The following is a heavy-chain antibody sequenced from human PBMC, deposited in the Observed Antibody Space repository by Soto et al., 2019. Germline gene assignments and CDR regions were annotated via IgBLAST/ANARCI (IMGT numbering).Heavy chain of an antibody. V-gene: IGHV1-18*01. J-gene: IGHJ4*02. CDR3: ARGDGDTLDY. Sequence: QVQLVQSGAEVKKHGASVKVSCKASGYRFTHYGITWVRQAPGQGLEWTGWINAYVGETKSAQKYEGRVTVTMDTSTNTAYLELRSLRSDDTAVYYCARGDGDTLDYWGQGTLVRVSA. CDR2: INAYVGET. CDR1: GYRFTHYG.